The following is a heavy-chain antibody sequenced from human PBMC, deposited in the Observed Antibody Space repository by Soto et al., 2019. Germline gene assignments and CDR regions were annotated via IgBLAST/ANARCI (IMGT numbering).Heavy chain of an antibody. V-gene: IGHV3-64*01. CDR2: ISSNGGST. Sequence: EVQLVESGGGLVQPGGSPRLSCAASGFTFSSYAMHWVRQAPGKGLEYVSAISSNGGSTYYANSVKGRFTISRDNSKNTLYLQMGSLRAEDMAVYYCARGGTARKHSFDYWGQGTLVTVSS. J-gene: IGHJ4*02. CDR1: GFTFSSYA. D-gene: IGHD3-16*01. CDR3: ARGGTARKHSFDY.